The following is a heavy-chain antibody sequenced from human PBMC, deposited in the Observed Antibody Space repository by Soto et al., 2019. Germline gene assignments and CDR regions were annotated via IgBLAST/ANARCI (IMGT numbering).Heavy chain of an antibody. D-gene: IGHD3-22*01. J-gene: IGHJ6*02. V-gene: IGHV1-46*01. CDR2: INPSGGST. CDR1: GYTFTSYY. Sequence: ASVKVSCKASGYTFTSYYMHWVRQAPGQGLEWMGIINPSGGSTSYAQKFQGRVTMTRDTSTSTVYMELSSLRSEDTAVYYCARDTNCDSSGPYGMDVWGQGTTVTVSS. CDR3: ARDTNCDSSGPYGMDV.